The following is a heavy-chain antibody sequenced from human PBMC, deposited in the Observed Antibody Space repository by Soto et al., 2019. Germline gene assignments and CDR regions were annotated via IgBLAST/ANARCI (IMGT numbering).Heavy chain of an antibody. CDR2: INSDGSST. CDR3: ARDRAGTYYFDY. V-gene: IGHV3-74*01. Sequence: XVSLRLSCAASGFTFSSYWMHWVRQAPGKGLVWVSRINSDGSSTSYADSVKGRFTISRDNAKNTLYLQMNSLRAEDTAVYYCARDRAGTYYFDYWGQGTLVTVSS. CDR1: GFTFSSYW. J-gene: IGHJ4*02. D-gene: IGHD1-1*01.